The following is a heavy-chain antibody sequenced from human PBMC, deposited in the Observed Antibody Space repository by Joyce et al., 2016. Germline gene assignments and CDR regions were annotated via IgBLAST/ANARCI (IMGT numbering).Heavy chain of an antibody. J-gene: IGHJ6*03. V-gene: IGHV4-34*01. Sequence: QVQLQQWGAGLLKPSETLSLTCAVYGGSFSGYSWGWIRQPPGEGLDWIGEINHRGTTNYNPSLKSRVTISLDTSKNQFPVKLSSVTAADTAVYYCARVPRERKPWPRGSDHYNMDVWGKGTTVTVSS. D-gene: IGHD1-26*01. CDR1: GGSFSGYS. CDR2: INHRGTT. CDR3: ARVPRERKPWPRGSDHYNMDV.